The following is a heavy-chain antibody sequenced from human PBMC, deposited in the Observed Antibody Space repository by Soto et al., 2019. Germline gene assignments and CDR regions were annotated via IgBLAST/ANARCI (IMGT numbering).Heavy chain of an antibody. J-gene: IGHJ6*03. CDR3: ARDRGVAPPVAGNTHYYYYMDA. D-gene: IGHD6-19*01. CDR1: GYSFTNYG. Sequence: QDQLVQSGVEVKKPGASVKVSCKASGYSFTNYGITWVRQAPGQRFEWMGWISAYNGNTNYAQKFQGRVTMTTDASTSTAYLELRSLRSDDTAVYYCARDRGVAPPVAGNTHYYYYMDAWGKGTTVTVSS. CDR2: ISAYNGNT. V-gene: IGHV1-18*01.